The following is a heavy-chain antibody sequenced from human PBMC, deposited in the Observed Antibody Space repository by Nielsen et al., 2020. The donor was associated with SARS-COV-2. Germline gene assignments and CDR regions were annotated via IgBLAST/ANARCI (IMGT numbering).Heavy chain of an antibody. J-gene: IGHJ6*02. D-gene: IGHD3-16*01. CDR3: AKRRAVFMLSFGGEGALDV. Sequence: GESLKISCAASGFTFSSYWMSWVRQAPGKGLEWVASISYEGSKKYYADSLTGRFTVSRDTSQNTVYLQMNSLSVEDTAVYYCAKRRAVFMLSFGGEGALDVWGQGTTVSVTS. CDR1: GFTFSSYW. CDR2: ISYEGSKK. V-gene: IGHV3-30*18.